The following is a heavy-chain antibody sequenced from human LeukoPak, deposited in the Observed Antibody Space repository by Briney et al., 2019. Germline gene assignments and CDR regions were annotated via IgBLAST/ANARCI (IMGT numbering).Heavy chain of an antibody. D-gene: IGHD3-22*01. V-gene: IGHV3-23*01. CDR3: TRAPPHLFWPSHMIVVVINNSDAFDI. Sequence: GGSLRLSCAASGFTFSSYAMSWVRQAPGKGPEWVSAISGSGGSTYYADSVKGRFTISRDNSKNTLYLQMNSLKTEDTAVYYCTRAPPHLFWPSHMIVVVINNSDAFDIWGQGTMVTVSS. CDR2: ISGSGGST. CDR1: GFTFSSYA. J-gene: IGHJ3*02.